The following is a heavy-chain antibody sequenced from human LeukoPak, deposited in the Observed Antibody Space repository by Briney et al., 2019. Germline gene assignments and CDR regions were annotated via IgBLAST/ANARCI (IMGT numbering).Heavy chain of an antibody. D-gene: IGHD3-10*01. Sequence: SQSLSLTCAISGDSVSRNSVAWNWIRQSPSRGLEWLGRTYYRSKWYKEYAASVRSRIIISPDTSKNQFSLQLNSVTPEDTAVYYCARVEYFGSGSYRFDPWGQGTLVTVSS. CDR3: ARVEYFGSGSYRFDP. CDR2: TYYRSKWYK. J-gene: IGHJ5*02. V-gene: IGHV6-1*01. CDR1: GDSVSRNSVA.